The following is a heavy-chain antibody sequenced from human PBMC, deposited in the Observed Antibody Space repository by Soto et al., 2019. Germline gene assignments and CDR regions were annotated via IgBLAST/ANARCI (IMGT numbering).Heavy chain of an antibody. CDR2: ISYDGSNK. CDR3: ARDLSRSGYSSAAFDI. CDR1: GFTFSTHA. V-gene: IGHV3-30-3*01. D-gene: IGHD3-22*01. J-gene: IGHJ3*02. Sequence: QVQLVESGGGVVQPGRSLRLSCAASGFTFSTHAMHWVRQAPAKGLEWVAVISYDGSNKYYADSVKGRFTISRDNSKNTPYLQMNSLRAEDTALYYCARDLSRSGYSSAAFDIWGQGTMVTVSS.